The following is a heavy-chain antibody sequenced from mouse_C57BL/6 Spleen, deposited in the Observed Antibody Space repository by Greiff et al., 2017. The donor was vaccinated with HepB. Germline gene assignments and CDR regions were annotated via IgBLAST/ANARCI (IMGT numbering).Heavy chain of an antibody. CDR2: IDPSDSET. CDR1: GYTFTSYW. D-gene: IGHD1-1*01. V-gene: IGHV1-52*01. CDR3: ARGGGSSYSWYFDV. J-gene: IGHJ1*03. Sequence: VQLQQSGAELVRPGSSVKLSCKASGYTFTSYWMHWVKQRPIQGLEWIGNIDPSDSETHYNQKFKDKATLTVDKSSSTAYMQLSSLTSEDSAVYYCARGGGSSYSWYFDVWGTGTTVTVSS.